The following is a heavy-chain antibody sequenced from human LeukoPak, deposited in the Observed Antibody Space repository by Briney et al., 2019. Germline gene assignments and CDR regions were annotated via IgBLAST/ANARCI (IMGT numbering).Heavy chain of an antibody. J-gene: IGHJ4*02. CDR1: GFTFSTYV. V-gene: IGHV3-21*06. Sequence: TTGGSLRLSCAASGFTFSTYVMNWVRQAPGKGLEWVSTISDSGGSTYYADSVKGRFTISRDNAKNSLYLQMNSLRAEDTAVYYCARDLNYYGSGSPPGYWGQGTLVTVSS. D-gene: IGHD3-10*01. CDR2: ISDSGGST. CDR3: ARDLNYYGSGSPPGY.